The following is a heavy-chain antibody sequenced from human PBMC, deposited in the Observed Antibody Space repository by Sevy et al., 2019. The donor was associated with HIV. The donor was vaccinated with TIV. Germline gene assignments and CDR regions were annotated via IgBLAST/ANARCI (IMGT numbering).Heavy chain of an antibody. CDR1: GGSITSLY. D-gene: IGHD1-26*01. V-gene: IGHV4-59*08. CDR3: AGENAWGRGYS. J-gene: IGHJ4*02. CDR2: IYYNGHI. Sequence: SETLSLTCTVSGGSITSLYWNWIRQPPGKGLEWIADIYYNGHINYNPSLKSRVTLSLDTSKNQFSLRLSSVTAADTAMYYCAGENAWGRGYSWGQGTLVTVSS.